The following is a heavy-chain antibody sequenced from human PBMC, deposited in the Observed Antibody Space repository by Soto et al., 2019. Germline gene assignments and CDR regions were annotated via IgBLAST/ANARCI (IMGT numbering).Heavy chain of an antibody. V-gene: IGHV3-23*01. CDR3: AKGLSRQSSSSLDY. CDR2: ISASGAGT. Sequence: GGSLRLFCAASGFTFSNYAMTWVRQAPRKGLEWVSGISASGAGTYHADSVKGRFTISRDNSKNTLYLQMNTLRAEDTAIYYCAKGLSRQSSSSLDYWGQGTLVTVSS. D-gene: IGHD6-6*01. J-gene: IGHJ4*02. CDR1: GFTFSNYA.